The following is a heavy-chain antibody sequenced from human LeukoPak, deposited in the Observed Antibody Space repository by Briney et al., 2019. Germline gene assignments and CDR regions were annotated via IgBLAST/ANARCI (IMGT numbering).Heavy chain of an antibody. CDR1: GFTFRDFA. J-gene: IGHJ4*02. Sequence: GGSLRLSCAASGFTFRDFAMSWGRQAPGKGLEWVSAISGDAHSTYYADSLKGRFTISRDNSKNTLYLQMNSLRAADTATYSCVKDAPLPFDFWGQGALVIVSS. CDR3: VKDAPLPFDF. CDR2: ISGDAHST. V-gene: IGHV3-23*01.